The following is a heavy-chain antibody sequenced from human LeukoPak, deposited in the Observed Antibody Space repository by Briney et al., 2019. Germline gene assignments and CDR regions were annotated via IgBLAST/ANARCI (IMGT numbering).Heavy chain of an antibody. CDR3: ARGIAAAAHFDY. Sequence: SQTLSLTCTVSGGSISSGGYYWIWIRQHPGKGLEWIGYIYYSGSTYYNPSLKSRVTISVDTSKNQFSLKLSSVTAADTAVYYCARGIAAAAHFDYWGQGTLVTVSS. D-gene: IGHD6-13*01. V-gene: IGHV4-31*03. CDR1: GGSISSGGYY. J-gene: IGHJ4*02. CDR2: IYYSGST.